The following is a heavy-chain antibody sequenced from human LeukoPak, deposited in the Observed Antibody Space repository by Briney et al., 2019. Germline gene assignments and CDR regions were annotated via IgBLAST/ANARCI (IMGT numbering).Heavy chain of an antibody. D-gene: IGHD3-3*01. CDR1: GCTFSSYY. CDR2: IYTSGST. V-gene: IGHV4-4*07. CDR3: ARVSIFGGPHGRSWFDP. Sequence: PSETLTLTCTVSGCTFSSYYWSWIRQPAGKGLEWIGRIYTSGSTNYNPSLKSRFTMSVNTSKNQFSLKLSSVTAADTAVYYCARVSIFGGPHGRSWFDPWGQGTLVTVSS. J-gene: IGHJ5*02.